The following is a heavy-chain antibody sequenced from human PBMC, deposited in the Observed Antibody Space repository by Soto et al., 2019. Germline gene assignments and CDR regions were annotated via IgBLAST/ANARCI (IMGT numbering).Heavy chain of an antibody. J-gene: IGHJ4*02. V-gene: IGHV1-18*01. CDR2: ISAYNGHT. Sequence: QVQLVQSGAEVKKPGASVKVSCKASGYTFTNYGISWVRQAPGQGLEWMGWISAYNGHTNSAQKLQGRVTMTTDTSTSTAYMELRSLRSDDTAXXYXXXXXXXXASGDYWGQGTLVTVSS. CDR3: XXXXXXXASGDY. CDR1: GYTFTNYG.